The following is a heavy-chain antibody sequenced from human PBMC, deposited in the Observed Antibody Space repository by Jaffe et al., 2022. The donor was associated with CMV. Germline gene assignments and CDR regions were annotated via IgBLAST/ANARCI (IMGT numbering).Heavy chain of an antibody. V-gene: IGHV4-34*01. D-gene: IGHD3-22*01. J-gene: IGHJ6*03. CDR3: ARGRRVVIPTYYMDV. CDR1: GGSFSGYY. Sequence: QVQLQQWGAGLLKPSETLSLTCAVYGGSFSGYYWSWIRQPPGKGLEWIGEINHSGSTNYNPSLKSRVTISVDTSKNQFSLKLSSVTAADTAVYYCARGRRVVIPTYYMDVWGKGTTVTVSS. CDR2: INHSGST.